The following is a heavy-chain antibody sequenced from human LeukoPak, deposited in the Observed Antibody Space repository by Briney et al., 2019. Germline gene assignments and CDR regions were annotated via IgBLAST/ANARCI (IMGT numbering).Heavy chain of an antibody. V-gene: IGHV3-23*01. CDR1: GFTFSSYA. CDR2: ISGSGGST. CDR3: ANYEPHLYYGMDV. D-gene: IGHD3-22*01. Sequence: GGSLRLSCATSGFTFSSYAMSWVRQAPGKGLEWVSAISGSGGSTYYADSVKGRFTISRDNSKNTLYLQMNSLRAEDTAVYYCANYEPHLYYGMDVWGQGTTVTVSS. J-gene: IGHJ6*02.